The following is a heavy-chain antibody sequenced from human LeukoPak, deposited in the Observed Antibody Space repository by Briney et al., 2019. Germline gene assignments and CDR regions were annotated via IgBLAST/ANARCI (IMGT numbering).Heavy chain of an antibody. CDR3: ARGGSGWYRTDAFDI. V-gene: IGHV3-23*01. J-gene: IGHJ3*02. D-gene: IGHD6-19*01. Sequence: PGGSLRLSCTASGFTFNTNGMSWVRQAPGKGLEWVSSIIDSGGNTYYADSVKGQFTISRENAKNSLYLQMNSLRAGDTAVYYCARGGSGWYRTDAFDIWGQGTMVTVSS. CDR2: IIDSGGNT. CDR1: GFTFNTNG.